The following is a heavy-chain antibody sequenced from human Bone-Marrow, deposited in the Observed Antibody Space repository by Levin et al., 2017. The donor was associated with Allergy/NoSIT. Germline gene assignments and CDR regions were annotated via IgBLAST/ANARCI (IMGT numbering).Heavy chain of an antibody. J-gene: IGHJ4*02. CDR1: GFTFSSYA. V-gene: IGHV3-23*01. Sequence: GESLKISCAASGFTFSSYAMSWVRQAPGKGLEWVSAISGSGGSTYYADFVKGRFTISRDNSKNTLYLQMNSLRAEDTAVYYCAKGTSVITLFDYWGQGTLVTVSS. D-gene: IGHD3-22*01. CDR2: ISGSGGST. CDR3: AKGTSVITLFDY.